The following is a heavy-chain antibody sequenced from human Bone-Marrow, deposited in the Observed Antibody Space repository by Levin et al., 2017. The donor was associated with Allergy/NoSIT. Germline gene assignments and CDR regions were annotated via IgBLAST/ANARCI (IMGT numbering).Heavy chain of an antibody. CDR3: ARWIAARPGNDYDYGMDG. CDR2: IYYSGST. CDR1: GGSISSYY. V-gene: IGHV4-59*01. D-gene: IGHD6-6*01. Sequence: PSETLSLTCTVSGGSISSYYWSWIRQPPGKGLEWIGYIYYSGSTNYNPSLKSRVTISVDTSKNQFSLKLSSVTAADTAVYYCARWIAARPGNDYDYGMDGWGQGTTVTVSS. J-gene: IGHJ6*02.